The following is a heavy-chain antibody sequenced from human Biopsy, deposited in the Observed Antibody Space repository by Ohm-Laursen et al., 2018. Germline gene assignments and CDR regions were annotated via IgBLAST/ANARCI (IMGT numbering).Heavy chain of an antibody. Sequence: SSVKVSCKSSGYNFGNYYINWVRKVPGQGLEWLGVLNPVAEATIYAQKFQDRITMTRDTSTNTVYMDLTSLSSEDTAVYYCARESPLRLGVCGAIRCFKEVFGMDVWGQGTTVIVSS. CDR2: LNPVAEAT. CDR1: GYNFGNYY. D-gene: IGHD2-21*01. CDR3: ARESPLRLGVCGAIRCFKEVFGMDV. J-gene: IGHJ6*02. V-gene: IGHV1-46*01.